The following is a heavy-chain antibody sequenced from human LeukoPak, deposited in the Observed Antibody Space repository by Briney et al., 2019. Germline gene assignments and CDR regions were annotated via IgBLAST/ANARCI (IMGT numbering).Heavy chain of an antibody. D-gene: IGHD2-21*01. CDR1: GGSISSGGYS. V-gene: IGHV4-30-2*01. Sequence: PSQTLSLTCAVSGGSISSGGYSWSWIRQPPGKGLEWLGYIYHGGSTYYNPSLKSRVTISVDRSKNHFSLKLSSVTAADTAVYYCARGLNRLVDYWGQGTLVTVSS. CDR3: ARGLNRLVDY. J-gene: IGHJ4*02. CDR2: IYHGGST.